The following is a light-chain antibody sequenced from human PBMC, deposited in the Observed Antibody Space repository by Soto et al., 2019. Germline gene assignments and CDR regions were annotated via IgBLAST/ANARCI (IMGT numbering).Light chain of an antibody. CDR3: QQYGSSPPWT. V-gene: IGKV3-20*01. Sequence: IMLKQSPGTLSLSPGERATLSCRAIQSVSSSYLAWYQQKPGQAPRLLIYGASSRATGIPDRFSGSGSGTDFTLTISRLEPEDFAVYYCQQYGSSPPWTSGQGTKVDIK. CDR2: GAS. CDR1: QSVSSSY. J-gene: IGKJ1*01.